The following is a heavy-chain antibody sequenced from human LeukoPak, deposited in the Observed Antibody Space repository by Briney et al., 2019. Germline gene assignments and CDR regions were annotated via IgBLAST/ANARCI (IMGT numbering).Heavy chain of an antibody. J-gene: IGHJ5*02. CDR1: GYTFTSYG. CDR3: ARDFRAFCGGDCYVSNWLDP. V-gene: IGHV1-18*01. Sequence: GASVKVCCKASGYTFTSYGISWVRQAPGQGLEWMGWISAYNGNTNYAQKLQGRVTMTTDTSTSTAYMELRSLRSDDTAVYYCARDFRAFCGGDCYVSNWLDPWGQGTLVTVSS. CDR2: ISAYNGNT. D-gene: IGHD2-21*02.